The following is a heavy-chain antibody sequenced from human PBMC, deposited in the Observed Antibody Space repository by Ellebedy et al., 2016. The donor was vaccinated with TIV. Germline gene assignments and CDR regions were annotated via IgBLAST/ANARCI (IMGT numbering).Heavy chain of an antibody. Sequence: GSLRLXCSVSGDSISSSRHSWGWIRQSPGRGLEWIASINYRGNTYYNPSLSNRATMSADMSKNQFSLRLTSVTAADTAVYFCSRHDDSGSYYTAFDYWGQGTLVTVSS. CDR3: SRHDDSGSYYTAFDY. J-gene: IGHJ4*02. CDR2: INYRGNT. D-gene: IGHD3-10*01. V-gene: IGHV4-39*01. CDR1: GDSISSSRHS.